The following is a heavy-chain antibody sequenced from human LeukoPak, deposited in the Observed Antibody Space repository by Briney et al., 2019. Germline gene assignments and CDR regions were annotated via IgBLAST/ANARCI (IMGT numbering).Heavy chain of an antibody. J-gene: IGHJ4*02. CDR2: ISYDGSNK. V-gene: IGHV3-30*04. CDR1: GFTFSSYA. CDR3: AREMGPVVTATLIDY. Sequence: GGSLRPSCAASGFTFSSYAMHWVRQAPGKGLEWVAVISYDGSNKYYADSVKGRFTISRDNSKNTLYLQMNSLRAEDTAVYYCAREMGPVVTATLIDYWGQGTLVTVSS. D-gene: IGHD2-21*02.